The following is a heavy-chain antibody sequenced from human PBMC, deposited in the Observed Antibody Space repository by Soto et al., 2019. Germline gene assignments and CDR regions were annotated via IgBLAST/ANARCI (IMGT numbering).Heavy chain of an antibody. J-gene: IGHJ4*02. CDR1: GGSISSRGSMSGRSFY. CDR3: ASHRTFWPFDY. CDR2: ISSSDGR. Sequence: SETLSLTCTVSGGSISSRGSMSGRSFYWGWMRQPPGKGLEWMASISSSDGRFYNSSLKSRLTISVDTSKNQFSLSLRSVTAADTAVYYCASHRTFWPFDYWGQGTVVTVS. D-gene: IGHD2-8*01. V-gene: IGHV4-39*01.